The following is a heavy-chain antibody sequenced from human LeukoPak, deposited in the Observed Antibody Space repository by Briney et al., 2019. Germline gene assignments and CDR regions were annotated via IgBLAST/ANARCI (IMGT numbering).Heavy chain of an antibody. J-gene: IGHJ4*02. D-gene: IGHD7-27*01. V-gene: IGHV1-8*01. CDR3: ARGRPTNLGGIY. CDR2: MNPGSGNT. CDR1: GYTFTSRH. Sequence: ASVKVSCTASGYTFTSRHINWLRQAAGQGREWMGWMNPGSGNTVSAQKFHGRVTMTWDTSISTAYMELSSLRSEDTAVYYCARGRPTNLGGIYWGQGTLVTVSS.